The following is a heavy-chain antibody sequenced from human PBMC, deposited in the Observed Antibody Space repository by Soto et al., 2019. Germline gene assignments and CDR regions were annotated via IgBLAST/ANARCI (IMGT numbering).Heavy chain of an antibody. J-gene: IGHJ5*02. CDR3: AREIPSRGAGWFDP. V-gene: IGHV3-48*02. Sequence: EVQLVESGGGLVQPGGSLRLSCAASGFTFSSYSMNWVRQAPGKGLEWVSYISSSSSTIYYADSVKGRFTISRDNAKNSLYLQMNCLRDEDTAGYYCAREIPSRGAGWFDPWGQGTLVTVSS. CDR1: GFTFSSYS. CDR2: ISSSSSTI. D-gene: IGHD3-10*01.